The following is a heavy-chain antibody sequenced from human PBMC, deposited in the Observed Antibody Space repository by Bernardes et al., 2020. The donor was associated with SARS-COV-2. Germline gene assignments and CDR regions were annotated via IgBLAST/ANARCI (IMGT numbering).Heavy chain of an antibody. V-gene: IGHV1-69*04. Sequence: SVKVSCKASGGTFSSYAISWVRQAPGQGLEWMGRIIPILGIANYAQKFQGRVTITADKSTSTAYMELSSLRSEDTAVYYCARASIVATIGYYYYGMDVWGQGTTVTVSS. CDR2: IIPILGIA. CDR3: ARASIVATIGYYYYGMDV. CDR1: GGTFSSYA. J-gene: IGHJ6*02. D-gene: IGHD5-12*01.